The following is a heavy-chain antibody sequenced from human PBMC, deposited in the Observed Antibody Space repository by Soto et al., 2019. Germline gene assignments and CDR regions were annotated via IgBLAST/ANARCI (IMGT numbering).Heavy chain of an antibody. CDR1: GFTFSSYA. CDR3: ARGGSGYSYGHFVY. D-gene: IGHD5-18*01. CDR2: ISYDGSNK. Sequence: QVQLVESGGGVVQPGRSLRLSCAASGFTFSSYAMHWVRQAPGKGLEWVAVISYDGSNKYYADSVKGRFTISRDNSKNTLYLQMNSLRAEDTAVYYCARGGSGYSYGHFVYWCQGTLVTASS. J-gene: IGHJ4*01. V-gene: IGHV3-30-3*01.